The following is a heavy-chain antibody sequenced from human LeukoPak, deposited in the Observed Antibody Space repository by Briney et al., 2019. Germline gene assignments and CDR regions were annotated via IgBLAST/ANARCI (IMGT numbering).Heavy chain of an antibody. CDR2: ITPDGTST. V-gene: IGHV3-74*01. Sequence: GGSLRLSCVASGFTSGNYWMSWVRQAPGKGLVWVSRITPDGTSTTYADSVKGRFTISRDNAKNTLYVQMNSLRAEDTAVYYCARGAFGVYAFDIWGQGTMVTVSS. D-gene: IGHD3-3*01. J-gene: IGHJ3*02. CDR3: ARGAFGVYAFDI. CDR1: GFTSGNYW.